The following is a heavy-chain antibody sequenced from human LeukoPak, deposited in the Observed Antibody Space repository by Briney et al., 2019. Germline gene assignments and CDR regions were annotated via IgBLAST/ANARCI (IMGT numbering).Heavy chain of an antibody. J-gene: IGHJ3*02. Sequence: SETLSLTCSVAGDSISSSSSYWAWIRQPPGKGLEWIGSIYHSGSSYYNPSLKSLTAISVDTSKNQFSLKMSSVTAADTGVYYCARDSMGSSGYSNIWGQGKMVTVSS. D-gene: IGHD3-22*01. V-gene: IGHV4-39*07. CDR3: ARDSMGSSGYSNI. CDR2: IYHSGSS. CDR1: GDSISSSSSY.